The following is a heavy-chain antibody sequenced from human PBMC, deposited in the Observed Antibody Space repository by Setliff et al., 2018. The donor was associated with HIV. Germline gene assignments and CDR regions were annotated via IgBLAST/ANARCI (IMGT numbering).Heavy chain of an antibody. D-gene: IGHD3-9*01. Sequence: GESLKISCKDSGYSFPNDWIGWVRQKPGKGLEWVAIIFPRDSETRYSPSFEGQVTISVDRSLNTVYLQWSRLRASDSAVYYCTRHPLRPGIAGYFYFVDVWGTGTTVTVSS. CDR1: GYSFPNDW. J-gene: IGHJ6*03. CDR3: TRHPLRPGIAGYFYFVDV. CDR2: IFPRDSET. V-gene: IGHV5-51*01.